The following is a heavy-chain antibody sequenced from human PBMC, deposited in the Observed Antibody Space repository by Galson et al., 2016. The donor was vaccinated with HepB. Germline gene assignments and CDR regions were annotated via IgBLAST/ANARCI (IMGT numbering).Heavy chain of an antibody. V-gene: IGHV3-7*01. CDR2: IKEDGSEK. CDR1: GFTFSGTW. Sequence: SLRLSCAVSGFTFSGTWMSWVRQAPGTGLEWVANIKEDGSEKYYGDYVKGRFIISRDNGKNLLFLHMTNLRAEDTAMYYCARDDWGAGGYWGQGTPVTVSS. CDR3: ARDDWGAGGY. J-gene: IGHJ4*02. D-gene: IGHD7-27*01.